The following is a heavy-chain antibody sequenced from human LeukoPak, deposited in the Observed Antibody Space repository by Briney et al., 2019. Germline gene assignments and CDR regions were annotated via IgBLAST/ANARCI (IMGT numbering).Heavy chain of an antibody. D-gene: IGHD2-2*01. CDR1: GGSFSAYY. Sequence: SETLSLTCAVNGGSFSAYYWNWIRQPPGKGLEWIGEINHGGSTNYNPHLKSRGTISVDTSKNQFSLKLSSVTAADTAVYYCARLRRYCSNTSCPKTLDVWGKGTTVTVSS. CDR2: INHGGST. CDR3: ARLRRYCSNTSCPKTLDV. J-gene: IGHJ6*04. V-gene: IGHV4-34*01.